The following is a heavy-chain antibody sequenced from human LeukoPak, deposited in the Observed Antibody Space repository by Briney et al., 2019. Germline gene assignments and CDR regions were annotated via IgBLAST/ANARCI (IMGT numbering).Heavy chain of an antibody. CDR1: DYFISSGYY. CDR3: ASPSTNYYDSSGYYAGFDY. CDR2: IYYAGNT. V-gene: IGHV4-61*03. D-gene: IGHD3-22*01. J-gene: IGHJ4*02. Sequence: SETLSLTCTVSDYFISSGYYWSWIRQPPGKGLEWIGYIYYAGNTIYNPSLNSRVTISIDTSKNHLYLRLSSVTAADTAVYYCASPSTNYYDSSGYYAGFDYWGQGTLVTVSS.